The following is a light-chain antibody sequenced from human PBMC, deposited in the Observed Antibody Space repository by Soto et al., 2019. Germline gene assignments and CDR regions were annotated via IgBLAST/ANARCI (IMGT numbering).Light chain of an antibody. CDR3: MQTLQTPT. J-gene: IGKJ1*01. Sequence: EIVMTQSPLSLPVTPGEPASISCRSSQNLQHNNGYNYLDWYLQKPGQSPQLLISLASNRASGVPDRFSGSGSGTDFTLKISRVEAEDVGLYYCMQTLQTPTFGQGTKVDI. CDR2: LAS. CDR1: QNLQHNNGYNY. V-gene: IGKV2-28*01.